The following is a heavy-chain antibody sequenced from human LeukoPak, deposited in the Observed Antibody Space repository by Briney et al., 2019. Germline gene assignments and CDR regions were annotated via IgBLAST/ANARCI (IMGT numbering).Heavy chain of an antibody. CDR1: GGSISSGAYY. D-gene: IGHD3-22*01. Sequence: SETLSLTCTVSGGSISSGAYYWTWIRQPAGKGLEWIGRIYTTGSTNYNPSLKSRVTMSTDTSKNQFSLKLSSVTAADTAVYYCARVTTGGYYNCWGQGTLVTVSS. V-gene: IGHV4-61*02. CDR2: IYTTGST. CDR3: ARVTTGGYYNC. J-gene: IGHJ4*02.